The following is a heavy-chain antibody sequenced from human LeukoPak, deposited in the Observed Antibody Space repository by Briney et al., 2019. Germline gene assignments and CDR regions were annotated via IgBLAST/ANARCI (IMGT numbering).Heavy chain of an antibody. CDR3: ARGTANFWSGYSSHFDY. D-gene: IGHD3-3*01. CDR2: IIPSGGST. CDR1: GYTFTSYY. J-gene: IGHJ4*02. V-gene: IGHV1-46*01. Sequence: ASVKVSCKASGYTFTSYYMHWVRQAPGQGLEWMGIIIPSGGSTSYAQKFQGRVTMTRATSTSTVYMEVSSLRSEDTAVYYCARGTANFWSGYSSHFDYWGQGTLVTVSS.